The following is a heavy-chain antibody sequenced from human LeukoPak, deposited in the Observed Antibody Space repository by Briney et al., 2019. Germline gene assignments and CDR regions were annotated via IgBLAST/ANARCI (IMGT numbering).Heavy chain of an antibody. CDR1: GGSISSSSYY. CDR3: ARRSGSGYSSFDY. V-gene: IGHV4-39*07. Sequence: SETLSLTCTVSGGSISSSSYYWGWIRQPPGKGLEWIGSIYYSGSTYYNPSLKSRVTISVDTSKNQFSLKLSSVTAADTAVYYCARRSGSGYSSFDYWGQGTLVTVSS. D-gene: IGHD6-19*01. CDR2: IYYSGST. J-gene: IGHJ4*02.